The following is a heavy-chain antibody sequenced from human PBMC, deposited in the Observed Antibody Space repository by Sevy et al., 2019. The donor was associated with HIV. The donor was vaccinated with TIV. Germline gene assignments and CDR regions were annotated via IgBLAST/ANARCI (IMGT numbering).Heavy chain of an antibody. Sequence: GGSLRLSCTASGFSFGDYAMSWFRQAPGKGLEWVGFIRSKAYGGTTEYAASVKGRFTSSRDDSKSIGYLQMNSLKSEDTALYYCTSSSYMYGMDVWGQGTTVTVSS. CDR3: TSSSYMYGMDV. D-gene: IGHD6-6*01. CDR2: IRSKAYGGTT. CDR1: GFSFGDYA. J-gene: IGHJ6*02. V-gene: IGHV3-49*03.